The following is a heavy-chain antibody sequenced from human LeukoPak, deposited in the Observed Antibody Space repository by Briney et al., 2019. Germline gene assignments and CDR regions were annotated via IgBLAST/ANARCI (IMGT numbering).Heavy chain of an antibody. CDR2: ITYDCSNK. Sequence: PGGSLRLSCAASGFTFSTYAMHWVRQVPGKGLEWVSVITYDCSNKYYADSVKGRFTISRDNSKNTLYLQMNSLRGEDTGVYYCARDLESEPGQGPDYWGQGTLVTVYS. J-gene: IGHJ4*02. D-gene: IGHD1-14*01. CDR3: ARDLESEPGQGPDY. V-gene: IGHV3-30-3*01. CDR1: GFTFSTYA.